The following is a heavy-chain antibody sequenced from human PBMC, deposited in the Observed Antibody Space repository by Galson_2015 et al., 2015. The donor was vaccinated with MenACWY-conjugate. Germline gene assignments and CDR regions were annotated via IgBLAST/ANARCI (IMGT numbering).Heavy chain of an antibody. CDR3: TTHKPDSWGGLLFHFYMDV. V-gene: IGHV3-15*01. D-gene: IGHD2-21*01. CDR1: AFTFSNDY. J-gene: IGHJ6*03. Sequence: SLRLSCAGSAFTFSNDYMSWVRQAPGKGLEWVGRIKSRTDGGKIDYAAHVRGRFTISRDDSKNPLYLHMNSLKIEDTAVYYCTTHKPDSWGGLLFHFYMDVWCKGTTVTVSS. CDR2: IKSRTDGGKI.